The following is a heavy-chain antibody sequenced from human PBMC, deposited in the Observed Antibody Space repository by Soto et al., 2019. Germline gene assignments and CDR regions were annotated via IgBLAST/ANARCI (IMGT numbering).Heavy chain of an antibody. Sequence: SETLSLTCTVSGGSISGYYWSWLRQPPGKGLEWIGYIYNIGSTNYNPSLRSRVTMSIDTSQEQFSLKLSSVTAADTAVYYYARSGITMIVVVIPEHFDYWGQGTLVTVSS. J-gene: IGHJ4*02. D-gene: IGHD3-22*01. CDR3: ARSGITMIVVVIPEHFDY. V-gene: IGHV4-59*08. CDR2: IYNIGST. CDR1: GGSISGYY.